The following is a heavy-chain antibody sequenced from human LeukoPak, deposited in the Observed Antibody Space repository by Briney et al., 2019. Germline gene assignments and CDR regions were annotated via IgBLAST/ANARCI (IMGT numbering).Heavy chain of an antibody. J-gene: IGHJ3*02. CDR1: GGTFSSYA. D-gene: IGHD2-2*01. Sequence: ASVKVSCKASGGTFSSYAISWVRQAPGQGLEWMGGIIPIFGTANYAQKFQGRVTITADKSTSTAYMELSSLRSEDTAVYYCATLAIVVVPTVAFDIWGQGTMVTVSS. CDR2: IIPIFGTA. CDR3: ATLAIVVVPTVAFDI. V-gene: IGHV1-69*06.